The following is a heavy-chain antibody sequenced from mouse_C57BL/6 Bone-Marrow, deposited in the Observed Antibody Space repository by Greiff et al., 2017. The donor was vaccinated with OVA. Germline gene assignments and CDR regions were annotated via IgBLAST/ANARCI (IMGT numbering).Heavy chain of an antibody. J-gene: IGHJ2*01. CDR2: IDPSDSYT. D-gene: IGHD2-5*01. CDR3: ARWAYYSNYVGY. V-gene: IGHV1-69*01. Sequence: QVQLQQPGAELVMPGASVKLSCKASGYTFTSYWMHWVKQRPGQGLEWIGEIDPSDSYTNYNQKFKGKSTLTVDKSSSTAYMQLSSLTSEDSAVYYCARWAYYSNYVGYWGQGTTLTVSS. CDR1: GYTFTSYW.